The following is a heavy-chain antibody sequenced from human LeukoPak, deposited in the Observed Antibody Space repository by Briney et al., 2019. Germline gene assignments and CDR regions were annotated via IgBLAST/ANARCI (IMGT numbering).Heavy chain of an antibody. CDR2: INPNSGGT. CDR3: AREWLGYCSSTSCSGFDY. V-gene: IGHV1-2*02. J-gene: IGHJ4*02. CDR1: GYTFTGYY. Sequence: ASVKVSCKASGYTFTGYYMHWVRQAPGQGLEGMGWINPNSGGTNYARKFQGRVPLTRDTSISTAYMELSRLRSDDTAVYYCAREWLGYCSSTSCSGFDYWGQGTLVTVSS. D-gene: IGHD2-2*01.